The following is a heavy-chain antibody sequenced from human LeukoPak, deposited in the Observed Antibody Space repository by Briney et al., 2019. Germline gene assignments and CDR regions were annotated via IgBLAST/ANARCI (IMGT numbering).Heavy chain of an antibody. V-gene: IGHV4-39*01. D-gene: IGHD5-18*01. CDR1: GGSISSSSYY. CDR2: IYYSGST. CDR3: ARHSGYSYGYAYYYYYMDV. Sequence: SETLSLTCTVSGGSISSSSYYWGWIRQPPGKGLEWIGSIYYSGSTYYNPSLKSRVTISVDPSKDQFSLKLSSVTAADTAVYYCARHSGYSYGYAYYYYYMDVWGKGTTVTVSS. J-gene: IGHJ6*03.